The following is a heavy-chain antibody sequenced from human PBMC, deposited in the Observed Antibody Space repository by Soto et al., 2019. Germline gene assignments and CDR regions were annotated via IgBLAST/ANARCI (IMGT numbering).Heavy chain of an antibody. D-gene: IGHD3-10*01. CDR1: GFSLTTNQMG. Sequence: SGPTLVNPTETLTLTCSFSGFSLTTNQMGVGWIRQPPGKALEWLALIYWDDDETYSPSLKNRLTLTKDTSKNQVVLTMTNMDPVDTATYFCAHRGPRGLLFDYWGQGILVTVSS. CDR3: AHRGPRGLLFDY. CDR2: IYWDDDE. V-gene: IGHV2-5*02. J-gene: IGHJ4*02.